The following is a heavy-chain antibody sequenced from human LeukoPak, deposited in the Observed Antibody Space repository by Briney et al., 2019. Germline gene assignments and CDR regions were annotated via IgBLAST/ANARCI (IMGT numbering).Heavy chain of an antibody. CDR1: GYTFTGYY. CDR3: ARVIYGDYVNSGGNWFDP. V-gene: IGHV1-2*02. D-gene: IGHD4-17*01. CDR2: INPNSGGT. J-gene: IGHJ5*02. Sequence: ASVKVSCKASGYTFTGYYMHWVRQAPGQGLEWMGWINPNSGGTNYAQKFQGRVTMTRDTSISTAYMELSGLRSDDTAVYYCARVIYGDYVNSGGNWFDPWGQGTLVTVSS.